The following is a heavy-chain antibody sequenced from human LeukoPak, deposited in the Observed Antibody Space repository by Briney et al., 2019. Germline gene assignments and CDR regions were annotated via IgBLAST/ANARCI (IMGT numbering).Heavy chain of an antibody. Sequence: GGSLRLSCAASGFTFSSSSMNWVRQAPGRGLEWVSSISRSSSYADSVKGRFTISRDNAKNSLYLQMNSLRAEDTAVYYCARDSYGDAFDIWGQGTMVTVSS. CDR3: ARDSYGDAFDI. V-gene: IGHV3-21*01. D-gene: IGHD1-26*01. J-gene: IGHJ3*02. CDR2: ISRSSS. CDR1: GFTFSSSS.